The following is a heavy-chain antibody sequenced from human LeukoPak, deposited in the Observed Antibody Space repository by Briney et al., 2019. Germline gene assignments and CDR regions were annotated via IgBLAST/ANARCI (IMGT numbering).Heavy chain of an antibody. CDR3: ARRPGSSSTSSDFDY. D-gene: IGHD2-2*01. Sequence: ASVKVSCKASGYTFTSYGISWVRQAPGQGLEWMGWISAYNGNTNYAQKLQGGVTMTRDTSTSTVYMELSSLRSEDTAVYYCARRPGSSSTSSDFDYWGQGTLVTVSS. CDR2: ISAYNGNT. CDR1: GYTFTSYG. V-gene: IGHV1-18*01. J-gene: IGHJ4*02.